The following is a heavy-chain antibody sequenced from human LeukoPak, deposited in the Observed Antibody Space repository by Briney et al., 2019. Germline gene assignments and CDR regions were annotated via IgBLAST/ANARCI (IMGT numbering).Heavy chain of an antibody. V-gene: IGHV3-30*02. D-gene: IGHD6-6*01. Sequence: GGSLRLSCAASGFTFSSYAMSWVRQAPGKGLEWVTFVRFDGSDKYYADSVKGRFTISRDNFKNTLYLQMNTLRADDTAVYHCSVSYSSSFHLDHWGPGTLVTVSS. CDR2: VRFDGSDK. J-gene: IGHJ4*02. CDR1: GFTFSSYA. CDR3: SVSYSSSFHLDH.